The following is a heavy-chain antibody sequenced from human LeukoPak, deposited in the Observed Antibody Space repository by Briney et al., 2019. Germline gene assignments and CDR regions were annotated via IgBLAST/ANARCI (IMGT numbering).Heavy chain of an antibody. CDR2: INHSGST. Sequence: PSETLSLTCPVYGGSFSGYYWSWIRQPPGKGLEWIGEINHSGSTNYNPSLKSGVTISVDTSKNQFSLKLSSVTAADTAVYYCARGRFDLYDYVWGSYATWGQGTLVTVSS. V-gene: IGHV4-34*01. D-gene: IGHD3-16*01. CDR1: GGSFSGYY. J-gene: IGHJ4*02. CDR3: ARGRFDLYDYVWGSYAT.